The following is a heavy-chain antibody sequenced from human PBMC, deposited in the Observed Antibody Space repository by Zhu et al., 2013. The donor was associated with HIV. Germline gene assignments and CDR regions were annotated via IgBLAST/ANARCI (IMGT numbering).Heavy chain of an antibody. V-gene: IGHV4-34*01. Sequence: QVQLQQWGAGLLKPSETLSLTCAVYGGSFSGYYWSWIRQPPGKGLEWIGEINHSGSTNYNPSLKSRVTISVDTSKNQFSLKLSSVTAADTAVYYCASRRIAVAGTPFDYWGQGTLVTVSS. D-gene: IGHD6-19*01. CDR2: INHSGST. J-gene: IGHJ4*02. CDR1: GGSFSGYY. CDR3: ASRRIAVAGTPFDY.